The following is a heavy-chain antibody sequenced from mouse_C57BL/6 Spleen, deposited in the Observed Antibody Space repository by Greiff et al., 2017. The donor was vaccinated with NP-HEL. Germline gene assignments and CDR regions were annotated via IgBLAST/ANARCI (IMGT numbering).Heavy chain of an antibody. J-gene: IGHJ4*01. CDR1: GFTFSSYA. CDR3: AREDYGGSYTYAKDD. D-gene: IGHD1-1*01. Sequence: EVQLVESGGGLVKPGGSLKLSCAASGFTFSSYAMSWVRQTPEKRLEWVATISAGGSYTYYPDNVKGRCTISRDNARNNLYLQMSHLKSEDTAMYYYAREDYGGSYTYAKDDWGQGTSVTVSS. V-gene: IGHV5-4*01. CDR2: ISAGGSYT.